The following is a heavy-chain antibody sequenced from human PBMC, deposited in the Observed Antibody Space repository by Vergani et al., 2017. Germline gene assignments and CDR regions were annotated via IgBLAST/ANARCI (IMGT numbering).Heavy chain of an antibody. Sequence: VQLLESGGGVVQPGRSLRLSCAASGFTFSSYGMHWVRQAPGKGLEWVAVIWYDGSNKYYADSVKGRFTISRDNSKNTLYLQMNSLRAEDTAVYYCARDRAGWELLDNWFDPWGQGTLVTVSS. V-gene: IGHV3-33*01. CDR2: IWYDGSNK. J-gene: IGHJ5*02. D-gene: IGHD1-26*01. CDR3: ARDRAGWELLDNWFDP. CDR1: GFTFSSYG.